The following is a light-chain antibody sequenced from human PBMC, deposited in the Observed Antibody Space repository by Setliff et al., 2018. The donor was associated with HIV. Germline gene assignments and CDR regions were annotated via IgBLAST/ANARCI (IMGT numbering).Light chain of an antibody. CDR3: SSYTSSSTLVV. CDR1: SSDVGDYNY. V-gene: IGLV2-14*03. CDR2: DVS. Sequence: QSALTQPASVSGSPGQSITISCTGTSSDVGDYNYVSWYQQHPGKAPKLMIYDVSNRPSGVSNRFSGSKSGNTASLTISGLQAEDEADYYCSSYTSSSTLVVCGGGTQLTVL. J-gene: IGLJ3*02.